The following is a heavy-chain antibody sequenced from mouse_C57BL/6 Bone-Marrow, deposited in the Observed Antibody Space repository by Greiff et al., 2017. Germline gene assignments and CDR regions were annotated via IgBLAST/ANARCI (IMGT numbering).Heavy chain of an antibody. CDR3: ARSLDSSGYPAWFAD. D-gene: IGHD3-2*02. CDR1: GYTFTDYN. Sequence: VQLQQSGPELVKPGASVKIPCKASGYTFTDYNMDWVKQSHGKSLAWIGDINPNNGGTIYNQKFKGKATLTVDKSSSTAYMELRSLTSEDTAVYYCARSLDSSGYPAWFADWGQGTLVTVSA. J-gene: IGHJ3*01. V-gene: IGHV1-18*01. CDR2: INPNNGGT.